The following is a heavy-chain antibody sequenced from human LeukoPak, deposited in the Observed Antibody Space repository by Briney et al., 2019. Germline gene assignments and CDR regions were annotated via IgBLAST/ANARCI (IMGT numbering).Heavy chain of an antibody. D-gene: IGHD3-9*01. Sequence: PGGSLRLSCAASGFTFSSNWLTWVRQAPGKGLEWVGRIKSKTDGGTTDHAAPVKGRFTISRDDSKNRLYLQMNSLKTEDTAVYYCTTAPYDISYWGQGTLVTVSS. V-gene: IGHV3-15*01. CDR1: GFTFSSNW. CDR3: TTAPYDISY. CDR2: IKSKTDGGTT. J-gene: IGHJ4*02.